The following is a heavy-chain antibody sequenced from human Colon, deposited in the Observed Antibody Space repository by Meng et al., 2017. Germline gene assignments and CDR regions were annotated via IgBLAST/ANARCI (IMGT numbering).Heavy chain of an antibody. J-gene: IGHJ4*02. CDR2: MKQDGSEI. V-gene: IGHV3-7*01. CDR1: RFTFSDYY. Sequence: GESLKISCVASRFTFSDYYMSWIRQAPGKGLEWVANMKQDGSEIYYVDSVKGRFTISRDNAENSLHLQMDSLRGEDTAIYYCGLGSGWSFKYWGQGTLVTVSS. CDR3: GLGSGWSFKY. D-gene: IGHD6-19*01.